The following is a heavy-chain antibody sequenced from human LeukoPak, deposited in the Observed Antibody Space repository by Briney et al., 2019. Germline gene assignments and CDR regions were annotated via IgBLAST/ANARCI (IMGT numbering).Heavy chain of an antibody. V-gene: IGHV1-2*02. CDR3: AREDIVVVVAATRGWFDP. J-gene: IGHJ5*02. Sequence: ASVKVSCKASGYTFTTYYMHWVRQAPGQGHEWVGWINPNSGGTNYAQKFQGRVTMTRDTSSSTAYMELSRLRSDDTAVYYCAREDIVVVVAATRGWFDPWGQGTLVTVSS. CDR1: GYTFTTYY. D-gene: IGHD2-15*01. CDR2: INPNSGGT.